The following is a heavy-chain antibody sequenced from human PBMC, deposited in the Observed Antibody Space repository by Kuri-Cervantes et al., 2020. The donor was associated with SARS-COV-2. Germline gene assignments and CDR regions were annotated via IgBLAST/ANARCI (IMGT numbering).Heavy chain of an antibody. D-gene: IGHD5-18*01. Sequence: SETLSLTCTVSGGSISDHYWSWIRQSPGKGLEWIGHIYDSGTTNYNPSLKSRVTESVDKSKNHFSLRLSSVTAADTAVYYCARDLNGQLWSTGLGYWGQGTLVTVSS. J-gene: IGHJ4*02. CDR1: GGSISDHY. CDR2: IYDSGTT. V-gene: IGHV4-59*11. CDR3: ARDLNGQLWSTGLGY.